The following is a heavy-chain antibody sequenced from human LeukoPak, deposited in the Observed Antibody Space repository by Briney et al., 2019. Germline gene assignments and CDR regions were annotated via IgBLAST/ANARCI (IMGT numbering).Heavy chain of an antibody. CDR1: GFTFSNFD. J-gene: IGHJ3*02. CDR3: ARVYWNPYAFDI. D-gene: IGHD1-1*01. CDR2: FSGSGGST. Sequence: GGSLRLSCVATGFTFSNFDMGWVRQAPGMGLEWVSAFSGSGGSTFYADSVKGRFTISRDNSRNTLYLQMNSVRAEDTAVYYCARVYWNPYAFDIWGQGTMVTVSS. V-gene: IGHV3-23*01.